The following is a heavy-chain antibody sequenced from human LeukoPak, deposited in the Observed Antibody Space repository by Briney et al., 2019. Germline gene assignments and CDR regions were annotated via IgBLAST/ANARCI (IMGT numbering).Heavy chain of an antibody. D-gene: IGHD3-22*01. V-gene: IGHV1-69*05. Sequence: ASVKVSCKASGGTFSSYAISWVRQAPGQGLEWMGGIIPIFGTANYAQKFQGRVTITTDESTSTAYMELSSLRSEDTAVYYCARDLYYDSSGYYNYYYYMDVWGKGTTVTVSS. CDR2: IIPIFGTA. CDR3: ARDLYYDSSGYYNYYYYMDV. J-gene: IGHJ6*03. CDR1: GGTFSSYA.